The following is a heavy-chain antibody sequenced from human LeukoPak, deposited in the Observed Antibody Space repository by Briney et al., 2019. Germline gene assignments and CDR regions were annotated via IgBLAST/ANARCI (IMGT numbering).Heavy chain of an antibody. J-gene: IGHJ4*02. CDR3: AKDYGNDSSGFNY. CDR1: GFSFNTYA. CDR2: ISHTGGKT. V-gene: IGHV3-23*01. D-gene: IGHD3-22*01. Sequence: GGSLRLSCETSGFSFNTYAMSWVRQTPGKGLEWVSGISHTGGKTYYIDSVKGRFIISRDSSKKTVDLHMNSLRAEDTAVYYCAKDYGNDSSGFNYWGQGTVVIVSS.